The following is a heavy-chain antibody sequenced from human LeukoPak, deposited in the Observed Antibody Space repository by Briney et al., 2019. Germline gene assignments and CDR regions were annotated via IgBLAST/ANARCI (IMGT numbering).Heavy chain of an antibody. J-gene: IGHJ3*02. CDR1: GFTFNSYW. Sequence: PGGSLRLSCAASGFTFNSYWMSWVRQAPGKGLEWVANIKQDGSEKYYVDSVKGRFTISRDNAKNSLYLQMNSLRAEDTALYYCAKDMWQWLSCPDIWGQGTMVTVSS. V-gene: IGHV3-7*03. D-gene: IGHD3-22*01. CDR3: AKDMWQWLSCPDI. CDR2: IKQDGSEK.